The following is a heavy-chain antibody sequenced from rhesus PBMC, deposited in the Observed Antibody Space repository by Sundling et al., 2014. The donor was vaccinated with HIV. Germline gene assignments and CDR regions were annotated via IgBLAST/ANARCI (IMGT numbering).Heavy chain of an antibody. CDR1: GDSVSSYW. V-gene: IGHV4-80*01. Sequence: QVQLEESGPGLVKPSETLSLTCTVSGDSVSSYWWSWFRQPPGQRLEWLGEINGKDGTTNYNPHLKSRLTFSRDTSNNQFSLKLSSVTAADTAVYYCARDLNESWRYIVYGLESWGQGVIVTVSS. CDR2: INGKDGTT. CDR3: ARDLNESWRYIVYGLES. D-gene: IGHD1-1-1*01. J-gene: IGHJ6*01.